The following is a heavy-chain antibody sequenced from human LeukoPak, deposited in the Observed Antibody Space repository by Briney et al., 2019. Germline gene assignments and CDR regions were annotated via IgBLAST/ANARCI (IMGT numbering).Heavy chain of an antibody. CDR2: INHSGST. Sequence: SETLSLTCAVCGGSFSGYYWSWIRQPPGKGLEWIGEINHSGSTNYNPSLKSRVTISVDTSKNQFSLKLSSVTAADTAVYYCARGRVINIVVVPAAMDYWGQGTLVTVSS. D-gene: IGHD2-2*01. CDR3: ARGRVINIVVVPAAMDY. V-gene: IGHV4-34*01. J-gene: IGHJ4*02. CDR1: GGSFSGYY.